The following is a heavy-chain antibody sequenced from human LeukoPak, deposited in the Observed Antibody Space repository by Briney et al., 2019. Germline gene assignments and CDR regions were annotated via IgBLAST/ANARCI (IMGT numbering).Heavy chain of an antibody. CDR2: IRYDGSNK. V-gene: IGHV3-30*02. J-gene: IGHJ4*02. Sequence: GGSLRLSCAASGFTFSSYGMHWVRQAPGKGLEWVAFIRYDGSNKYFADSVKGRFTISRDNSKNTLYLQMNTLRAEDTAVYYCAKASGKWNGPLEWLFLFDYWGQGTLVTVSS. CDR1: GFTFSSYG. CDR3: AKASGKWNGPLEWLFLFDY. D-gene: IGHD3-3*01.